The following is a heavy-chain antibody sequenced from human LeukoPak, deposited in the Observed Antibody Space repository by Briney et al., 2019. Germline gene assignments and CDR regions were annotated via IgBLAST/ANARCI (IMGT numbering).Heavy chain of an antibody. Sequence: GGSLRLSCAASGFTFSSYWMHWVRQAPGKGLVGVSRINSDGSSTSYADSVKGRFTISRDNAKNTLYLRMNSLRAEDTAVCYCARDCSGGSCLNWFDPWGQGTLVTVSS. CDR3: ARDCSGGSCLNWFDP. V-gene: IGHV3-74*01. CDR2: INSDGSST. CDR1: GFTFSSYW. D-gene: IGHD2-15*01. J-gene: IGHJ5*02.